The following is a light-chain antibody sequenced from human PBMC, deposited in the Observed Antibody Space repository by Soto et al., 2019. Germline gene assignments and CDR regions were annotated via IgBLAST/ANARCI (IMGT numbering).Light chain of an antibody. CDR3: QQYGSSGT. V-gene: IGKV3-20*01. CDR2: GAS. CDR1: QSVGASY. J-gene: IGKJ1*01. Sequence: PGERATLSCRASQSVGASYLAWYQQKPGQAPRLLINGASSRATGIPDRFSGSGSGTDFTLTISRLEPEDFAVYYCQQYGSSGTFGQGTKVDIK.